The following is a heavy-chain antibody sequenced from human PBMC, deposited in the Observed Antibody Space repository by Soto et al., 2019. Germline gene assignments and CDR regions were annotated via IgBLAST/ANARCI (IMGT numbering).Heavy chain of an antibody. CDR1: GYAFTSFG. V-gene: IGHV1-18*01. Sequence: QVQLVQSGAEVKKPGASVKVSCKASGYAFTSFGITWVRQAPGQGLEWMGWIGTYHGNTNYAQKLQGRVTMTRDTSTTTAHMELRSLTSDDTAVYYCARDRRAGANTDAYDIWGQGTMVTVSS. CDR2: IGTYHGNT. CDR3: ARDRRAGANTDAYDI. J-gene: IGHJ3*02. D-gene: IGHD1-26*01.